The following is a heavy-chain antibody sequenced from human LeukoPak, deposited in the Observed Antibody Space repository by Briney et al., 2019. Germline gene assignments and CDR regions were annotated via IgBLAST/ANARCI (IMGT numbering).Heavy chain of an antibody. CDR2: INYVGGT. J-gene: IGHJ6*03. Sequence: PSETLSLTCTVPDGSISGYYWSWIRQPPGKGREWIGYINYVGGTNYNPSLRSRVTFSRDTSKNQFSLKLRSVTAADTAVYFCARLGYGSGTPYYYFYMDDWGTGTTVTVSS. D-gene: IGHD3-10*01. V-gene: IGHV4-59*01. CDR1: DGSISGYY. CDR3: ARLGYGSGTPYYYFYMDD.